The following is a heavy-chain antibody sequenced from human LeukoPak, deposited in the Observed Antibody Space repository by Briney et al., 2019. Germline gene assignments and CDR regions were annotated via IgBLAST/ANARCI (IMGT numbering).Heavy chain of an antibody. D-gene: IGHD5-18*01. CDR3: AREDVDTAGGRDYYCYYGMDV. CDR1: GFSVSSDY. Sequence: GGSLRLSCAASGFSVSSDYMTWVRQAPGKGLEWVAVISYDGSNKYYADSVKGRFTISRDNSKNTLYLQMNSLRAEDTAVYYCAREDVDTAGGRDYYCYYGMDVWGQGTTVTVSS. J-gene: IGHJ6*02. CDR2: ISYDGSNK. V-gene: IGHV3-30-3*01.